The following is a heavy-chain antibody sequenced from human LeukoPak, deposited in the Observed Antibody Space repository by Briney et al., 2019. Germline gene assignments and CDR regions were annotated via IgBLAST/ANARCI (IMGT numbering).Heavy chain of an antibody. Sequence: GGSLRFSCAASGFTFSSYGMHWVRQAPGKGLEWVAVIWYGGSNKYYADSVKGRFTISRDNSKNTLYLQMNSLRAEDTAVYYCAKNLLGGGTYYYYMDVWGKGTTVTVSS. CDR1: GFTFSSYG. V-gene: IGHV3-30*02. CDR3: AKNLLGGGTYYYYMDV. D-gene: IGHD3-16*01. CDR2: IWYGGSNK. J-gene: IGHJ6*03.